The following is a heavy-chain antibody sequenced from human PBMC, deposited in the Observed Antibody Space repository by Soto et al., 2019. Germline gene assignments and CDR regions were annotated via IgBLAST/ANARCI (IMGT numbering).Heavy chain of an antibody. CDR2: IYSSRRT. V-gene: IGHV4-31*03. D-gene: IGHD3-10*01. CDR1: GGSISSGGYY. CDR3: ARGTPTGTHVVDY. Sequence: PSETLSLTCTVSGGSISSGGYYWSWIRQHPGKGLEWIGCIYSSRRTYYNPSLKSRVTMSLDTSKNQFSLNLSSVTAADTAVYYCARGTPTGTHVVDYWGQGTLVTVSS. J-gene: IGHJ4*02.